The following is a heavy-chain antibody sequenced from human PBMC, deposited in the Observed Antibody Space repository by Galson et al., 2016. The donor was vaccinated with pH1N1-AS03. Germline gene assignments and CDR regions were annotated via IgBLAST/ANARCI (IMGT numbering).Heavy chain of an antibody. V-gene: IGHV1-18*01. Sequence: SVKVSCKASGYTFTSYGIGWVRQAPGQGLEWMGWISPYNGRTEYAQKLQGRVTMTTDTSTSTAYMELRSLISDDTAMYYCARAFCSGGSCYDYFHYAVDVWGQGTTVTVSS. CDR1: GYTFTSYG. CDR2: ISPYNGRT. J-gene: IGHJ6*02. D-gene: IGHD2-15*01. CDR3: ARAFCSGGSCYDYFHYAVDV.